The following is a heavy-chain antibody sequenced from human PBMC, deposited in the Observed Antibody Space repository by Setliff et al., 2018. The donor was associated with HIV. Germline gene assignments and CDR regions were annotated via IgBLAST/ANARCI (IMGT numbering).Heavy chain of an antibody. V-gene: IGHV4-59*11. J-gene: IGHJ4*02. CDR1: GGSSSSHY. CDR3: ARENGGCSGGACYFMLDS. Sequence: PSETLSLTCTVSGGSSSSHYWSWIRQPPGQGLEWIGYVHYSGTTNYNPSLKSRVTISVDASNNQFSLELRSMTAADTAVYYCARENGGCSGGACYFMLDSWGQGTRVTVS. CDR2: VHYSGTT. D-gene: IGHD2-15*01.